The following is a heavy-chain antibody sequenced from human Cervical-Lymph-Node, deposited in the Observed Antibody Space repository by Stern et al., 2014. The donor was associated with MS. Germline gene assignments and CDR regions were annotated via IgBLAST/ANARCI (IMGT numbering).Heavy chain of an antibody. J-gene: IGHJ4*02. D-gene: IGHD1-26*01. CDR1: GFTFDDYA. Sequence: QLVESGGGLVQPGRSLRLSCAASGFTFDDYAMHWVRQAPGKGLEWVSRISWNSGRIGYADSVKGRFTISRDNAKNSLYLQMNSLRAEDTAFYYCARSKVIVGAPFDYWGQGTLVTVSS. CDR2: ISWNSGRI. V-gene: IGHV3-9*01. CDR3: ARSKVIVGAPFDY.